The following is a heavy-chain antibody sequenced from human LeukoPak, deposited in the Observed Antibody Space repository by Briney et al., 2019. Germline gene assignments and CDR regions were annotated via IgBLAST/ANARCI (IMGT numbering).Heavy chain of an antibody. CDR3: AKDDSSGYYPSYFDY. Sequence: GGSLRLSCAASGFTFDDYAMHWVRQAPGKGLEWVSLISWDGGSTYYADSVKGRFTISRDNSKNSLYLQMNSLRAEDTALYYCAKDDSSGYYPSYFDYWGQGTLVTVSS. CDR1: GFTFDDYA. D-gene: IGHD3-22*01. CDR2: ISWDGGST. J-gene: IGHJ4*02. V-gene: IGHV3-43D*03.